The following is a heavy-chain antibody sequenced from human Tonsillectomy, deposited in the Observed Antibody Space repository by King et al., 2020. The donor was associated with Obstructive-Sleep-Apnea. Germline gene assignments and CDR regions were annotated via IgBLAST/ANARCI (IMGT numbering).Heavy chain of an antibody. CDR2: IYYRGST. V-gene: IGHV4-59*01. CDR1: GGSISSYY. Sequence: QLQESGPGLVKPSETLSLTCTVSGGSISSYYWSWIRQPPGKGPEWIGDIYYRGSTKYNPSLKSRVTMSVDTSKNQFSLRLTSVTAADTAVYYCARDNIWFGERGAFDIWGQGTRVTVSS. J-gene: IGHJ3*02. CDR3: ARDNIWFGERGAFDI. D-gene: IGHD3-10*01.